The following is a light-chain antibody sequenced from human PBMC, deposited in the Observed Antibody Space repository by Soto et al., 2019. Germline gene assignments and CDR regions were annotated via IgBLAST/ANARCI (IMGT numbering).Light chain of an antibody. CDR3: CSYAGSSTWV. CDR2: AVN. Sequence: QSALTQPRAVSGSPGQSVTISCTGTSSDVGDYNYVSWYQQHPGKAPKLLIYAVNMRPSGVPDRFSGSKSGNTASLTISGLQAEDVGDYSCCSYAGSSTWVFGGGTKLTVL. CDR1: SSDVGDYNY. J-gene: IGLJ3*02. V-gene: IGLV2-11*01.